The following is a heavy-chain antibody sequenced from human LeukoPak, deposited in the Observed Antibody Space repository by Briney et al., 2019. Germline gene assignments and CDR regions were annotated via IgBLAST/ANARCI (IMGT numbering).Heavy chain of an antibody. CDR3: ARDSYYDFWSGYYYYYMDV. J-gene: IGHJ6*03. CDR1: GYSISSGYY. Sequence: SETLSLTCSVSGYSISSGYYWGWIRQPPGKGLEWIGTIYHTGSTYYNPSLRSRVTVSVDTSKKQFSLRLSSVTAADTAVYYCARDSYYDFWSGYYYYYMDVWGKGTTVTVSS. D-gene: IGHD3-3*01. V-gene: IGHV4-38-2*02. CDR2: IYHTGST.